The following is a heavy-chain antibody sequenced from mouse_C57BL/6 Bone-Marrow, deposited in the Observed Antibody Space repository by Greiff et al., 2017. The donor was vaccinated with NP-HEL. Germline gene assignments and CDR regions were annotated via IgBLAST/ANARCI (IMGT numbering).Heavy chain of an antibody. CDR1: VFTIKDYY. CDR3: AYYYGSSFWYFDV. V-gene: IGHV14-2*01. CDR2: IDPEDVET. J-gene: IGHJ1*03. D-gene: IGHD1-1*01. Sequence: VQLQQSGAELVKPVSSVKFSPTASVFTIKDYYIHWVKQRTEQGLEWIGRIDPEDVETKYAPKFQGKATITADTSSNTAYLQLSSLTSEDTAVYYCAYYYGSSFWYFDVWGTGTTVTVSS.